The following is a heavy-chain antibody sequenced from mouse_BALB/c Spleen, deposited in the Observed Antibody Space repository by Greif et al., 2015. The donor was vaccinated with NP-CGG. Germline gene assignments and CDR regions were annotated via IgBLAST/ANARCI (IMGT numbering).Heavy chain of an antibody. CDR1: GFNIKDYY. D-gene: IGHD1-2*01. Sequence: EVKVVESGAELVRPGALVKLSCKASGFNIKDYYMHWVKQRPEQGLEWIGWIDPENGNTIYDPKFQGKASITADTSSNTAYLQLSSLTSEDTAVYYGARLLRLLFDMGYWGQGTSVTVSS. CDR3: ARLLRLLFDMGY. CDR2: IDPENGNT. V-gene: IGHV14-1*02. J-gene: IGHJ4*01.